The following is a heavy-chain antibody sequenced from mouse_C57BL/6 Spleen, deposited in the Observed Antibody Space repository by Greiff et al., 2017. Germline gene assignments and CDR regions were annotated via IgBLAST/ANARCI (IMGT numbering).Heavy chain of an antibody. CDR2: IYPGSGNT. CDR1: GYTFTDYY. Sequence: QVQLQQSGAELVRPGASVKLSCKASGYTFTDYYINWVKQRPGQGLEWIARIYPGSGNTYYNEKFKGKATLTAEKSSSTAYMQLSSLTSEDSAVYFCAREDDGPHGAMDYWGQGTSVTVSS. V-gene: IGHV1-76*01. D-gene: IGHD2-3*01. J-gene: IGHJ4*01. CDR3: AREDDGPHGAMDY.